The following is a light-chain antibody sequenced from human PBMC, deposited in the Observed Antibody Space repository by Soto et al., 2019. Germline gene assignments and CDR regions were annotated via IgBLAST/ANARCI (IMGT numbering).Light chain of an antibody. V-gene: IGKV3-15*01. CDR3: QQYNNWPPWT. CDR1: HSVSSN. CDR2: GAS. Sequence: EIVMTQSPATLSVSPGERATLSCRASHSVSSNLAWYQQKPGQAPRLLIYGASTRATGIPARFSGSGSGTEFTLTISSLQSEDFAVYYCQQYNNWPPWTFGQGTKLEIK. J-gene: IGKJ2*02.